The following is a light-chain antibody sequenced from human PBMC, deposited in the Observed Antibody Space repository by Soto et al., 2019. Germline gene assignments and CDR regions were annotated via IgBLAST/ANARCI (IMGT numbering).Light chain of an antibody. V-gene: IGLV2-8*01. CDR3: SSYAGSNNFVV. CDR1: SSDVGGYNY. CDR2: EVS. Sequence: QSALTQPPSASGSPGQSVTISCTGTSSDVGGYNYVSWYQLHPGKAAKLMISEVSKRPSGVPDRFSGSKSGNTASLTVSGLQAEDEADYYCSSYAGSNNFVVFGGGTKLTVL. J-gene: IGLJ2*01.